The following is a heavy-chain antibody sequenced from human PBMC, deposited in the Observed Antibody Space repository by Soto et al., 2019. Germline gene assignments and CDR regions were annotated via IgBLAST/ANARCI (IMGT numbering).Heavy chain of an antibody. Sequence: GGSLRLSCAASGFTFSSYAMHWVRQAPGKGLEWVAVISYDGSNKYYADSVKGRFTISRDNSKNTLYMQMNSLRAEDTAVYYCATNGYSYGTLSDYWGQGTMVTVYS. D-gene: IGHD5-18*01. CDR1: GFTFSSYA. V-gene: IGHV3-30-3*01. CDR3: ATNGYSYGTLSDY. CDR2: ISYDGSNK. J-gene: IGHJ4*02.